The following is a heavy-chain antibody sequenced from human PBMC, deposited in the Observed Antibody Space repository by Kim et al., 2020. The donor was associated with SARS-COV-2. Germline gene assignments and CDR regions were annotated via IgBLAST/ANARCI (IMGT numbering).Heavy chain of an antibody. CDR2: ICGDGSNT. V-gene: IGHV3-33*01. Sequence: GGSLRLSCAASGFTFSSYGMNWVRQAPGKGLEWVAAICGDGSNTYYADSVKGRFTISRDNSKNTLYLQMNSLRAEDTAVYYCAALPPWVGETNWFDPWGQGTLVTVSS. D-gene: IGHD3-10*01. J-gene: IGHJ5*02. CDR1: GFTFSSYG. CDR3: AALPPWVGETNWFDP.